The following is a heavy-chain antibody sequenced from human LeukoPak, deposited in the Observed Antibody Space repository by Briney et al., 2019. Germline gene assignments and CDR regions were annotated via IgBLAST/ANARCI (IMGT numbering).Heavy chain of an antibody. J-gene: IGHJ5*02. Sequence: SETLSLTCTVSGGSISSYYWSWIRQPPGKGLEWIGYIYYSGSTNYNPSLKSRVTISVDTPKNQFFLNLSSVTAADTAVYYCARRLYSNSDPNWFNPWGQGTLVTVSS. CDR3: ARRLYSNSDPNWFNP. CDR2: IYYSGST. CDR1: GGSISSYY. D-gene: IGHD6-13*01. V-gene: IGHV4-59*08.